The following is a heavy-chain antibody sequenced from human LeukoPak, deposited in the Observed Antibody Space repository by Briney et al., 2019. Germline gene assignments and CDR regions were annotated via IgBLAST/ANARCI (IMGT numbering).Heavy chain of an antibody. Sequence: GASVKVSCKASGYTFTGYYMHWVRQAPGQGLEWMGWINPNSGGTNYAQKFQGRVTMTRDTSISTAYMELSRLRSDDTAVYYCARGLGYSYEEDLDGMDVWGQGTTVTVSS. V-gene: IGHV1-2*02. CDR1: GYTFTGYY. J-gene: IGHJ6*02. CDR3: ARGLGYSYEEDLDGMDV. CDR2: INPNSGGT. D-gene: IGHD5-18*01.